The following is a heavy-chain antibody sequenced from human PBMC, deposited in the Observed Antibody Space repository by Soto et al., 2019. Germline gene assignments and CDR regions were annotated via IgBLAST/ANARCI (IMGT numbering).Heavy chain of an antibody. CDR3: ARELDPYYGGNSLSLDY. V-gene: IGHV1-69*13. D-gene: IGHD4-17*01. J-gene: IGHJ4*02. Sequence: QVQLVQSGAEVKKHGSSVKVSCKASGGTFSTYGMNWVRLAPGQGLEWMGGIIPKFGTTNYAQKFQGRVTIPADESTNTAYMELNYLRSEDTAVYFCARELDPYYGGNSLSLDYWGQGTLVTVSS. CDR1: GGTFSTYG. CDR2: IIPKFGTT.